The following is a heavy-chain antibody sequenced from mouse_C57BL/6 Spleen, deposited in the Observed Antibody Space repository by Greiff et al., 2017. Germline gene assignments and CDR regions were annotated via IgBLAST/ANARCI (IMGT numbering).Heavy chain of an antibody. CDR2: IDPSDSYT. CDR1: GYTFTSYW. J-gene: IGHJ1*03. Sequence: QVQLQQPGAELVKPGASVKLSCKASGYTFTSYWMQWVKQRPGQGLEWIGEIDPSDSYTNYNQKFKGKATLTVDTSSSTAYMQLSSLTSEDSAVYYSARKGYSGREGYFDVWGTGTTVTVSS. CDR3: ARKGYSGREGYFDV. V-gene: IGHV1-50*01. D-gene: IGHD1-1*01.